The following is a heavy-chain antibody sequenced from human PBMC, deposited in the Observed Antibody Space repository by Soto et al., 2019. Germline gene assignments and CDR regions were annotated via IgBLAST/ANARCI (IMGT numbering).Heavy chain of an antibody. Sequence: GGSLRLSCAASGFTFSSYAMSWVRQAPGKGLEWVSGMRTSGGSTYYADSVKGRFTISRDNSKSTLYLQMNSLRAEDTAVYYCARGAGFYHDSCFDYWGQGTPVTVS. CDR3: ARGAGFYHDSCFDY. CDR1: GFTFSSYA. V-gene: IGHV3-23*01. D-gene: IGHD3-22*01. CDR2: MRTSGGST. J-gene: IGHJ4*02.